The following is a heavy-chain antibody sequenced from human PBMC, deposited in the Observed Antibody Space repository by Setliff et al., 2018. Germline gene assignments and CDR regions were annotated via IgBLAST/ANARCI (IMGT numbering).Heavy chain of an antibody. CDR2: INYLGST. Sequence: SETLSLTCAVYGGSFSDSYWSWIRQPPGKGLEWIGDINYLGSTNYNPSLKSRVTISVDTSKNQFSLKLSSVTAADTAVYYCARRRLYSSSWFEGAFDIWGQGTMVTVSS. V-gene: IGHV4-34*01. D-gene: IGHD6-13*01. J-gene: IGHJ3*02. CDR1: GGSFSDSY. CDR3: ARRRLYSSSWFEGAFDI.